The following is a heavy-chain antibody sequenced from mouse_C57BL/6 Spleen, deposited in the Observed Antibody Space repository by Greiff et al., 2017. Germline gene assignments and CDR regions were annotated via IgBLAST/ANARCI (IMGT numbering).Heavy chain of an antibody. CDR3: ARDYYGSSSYWYFDV. J-gene: IGHJ1*03. CDR1: GYTFTDHT. D-gene: IGHD1-1*01. CDR2: IYPRDGST. Sequence: QVQLKESDAELVKPGASVKISCKVSGYTFTDHTIHWMKQRPEQGLEWIGYIYPRDGSTKYNEKFKGKATLTADKSSSTAYMQLNSLTSEDSAVYFCARDYYGSSSYWYFDVWGTGTTVTVSS. V-gene: IGHV1-78*01.